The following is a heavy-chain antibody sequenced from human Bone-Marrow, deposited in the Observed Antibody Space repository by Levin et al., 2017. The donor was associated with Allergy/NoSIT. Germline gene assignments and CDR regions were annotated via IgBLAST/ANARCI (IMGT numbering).Heavy chain of an antibody. CDR2: ISGSGGNT. V-gene: IGHV3-23*01. CDR1: GFIFSNYA. J-gene: IGHJ4*02. D-gene: IGHD3-22*01. CDR3: AGYDTSAYHSPFDY. Sequence: GGSLRLSCAASGFIFSNYAMNWVRQAPGKGLEWVSQISGSGGNTHYADSVKGRFTFSRDNSKNTLYLQMNSLRAEDTAVYYCAGYDTSAYHSPFDYWGQVTLVTVSS.